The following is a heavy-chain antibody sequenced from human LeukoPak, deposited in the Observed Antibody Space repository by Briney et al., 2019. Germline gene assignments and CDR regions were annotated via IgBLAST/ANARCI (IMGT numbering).Heavy chain of an antibody. CDR3: ARESGGNCYYPMDV. J-gene: IGHJ6*02. V-gene: IGHV3-23*01. CDR2: ISGGGSRT. D-gene: IGHD2-21*01. Sequence: GGSLRLSCAAPGFTFSTHAVNGVGQAPGKGLAWVSGISGGGSRTYYAESVKGRFTISRDDSKNTLYLQMNSLRAEDTAIYYCARESGGNCYYPMDVRVQGTTVTVSS. CDR1: GFTFSTHA.